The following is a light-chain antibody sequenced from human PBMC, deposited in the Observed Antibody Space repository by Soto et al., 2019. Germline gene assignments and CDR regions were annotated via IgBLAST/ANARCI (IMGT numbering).Light chain of an antibody. J-gene: IGKJ1*01. CDR1: QSISSY. CDR2: AAS. CDR3: QQSYSTPHT. V-gene: IGKV1-39*01. Sequence: DIQMTQSPSSLSASVGDRVTITCRASQSISSYLNWYQQKPGKAPKLLIYAASSLQSGVPSRFSGSGSGTDFTLNISSLQHEDFATYYCQQSYSTPHTFGQGTKVEIK.